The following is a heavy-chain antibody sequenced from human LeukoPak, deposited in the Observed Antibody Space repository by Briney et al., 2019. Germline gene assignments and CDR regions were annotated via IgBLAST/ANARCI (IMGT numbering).Heavy chain of an antibody. D-gene: IGHD1-26*01. CDR1: GFTFSDYY. V-gene: IGHV3-11*04. Sequence: GGSLRLSCAASGFTFSDYYMSWIRQAPGKGLEWVSYIGSSGTTIYYADSVKGRFTISRDNVKNSVYLQMNTLRPEDTAVYYCAKEGAPSSAVSSLYYFDYWGQGTLVTVSS. CDR2: IGSSGTTI. CDR3: AKEGAPSSAVSSLYYFDY. J-gene: IGHJ4*02.